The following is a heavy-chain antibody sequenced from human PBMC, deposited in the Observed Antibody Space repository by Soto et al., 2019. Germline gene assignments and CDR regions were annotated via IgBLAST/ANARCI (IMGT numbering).Heavy chain of an antibody. J-gene: IGHJ3*02. CDR2: IIPTFGTA. V-gene: IGHV1-69*06. CDR1: GGTFSSSA. Sequence: QVQLVQSGAEMREPGSSVKVSCKASGGTFSSSAINWLRQAPGQGPEWMGGIIPTFGTANYIEKFRGRVTITADTSPSTAYMEMSSLTSEDTAMYFCARSETDGSRGFDIWGQGTMVTVSS. CDR3: ARSETDGSRGFDI. D-gene: IGHD1-1*01.